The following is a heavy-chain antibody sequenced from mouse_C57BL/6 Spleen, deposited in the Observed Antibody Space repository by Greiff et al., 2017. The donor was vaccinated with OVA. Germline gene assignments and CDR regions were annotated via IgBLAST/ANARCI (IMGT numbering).Heavy chain of an antibody. CDR1: GFSFNTYA. J-gene: IGHJ4*01. Sequence: EVKLVESGGGLVQPKGSLKLSCAASGFSFNTYAMNWVRQAPGKGLEWVARTRSKSNNYATYYADSVKDRFTISRDDSESMLYLQMNNLKTEDTAMYYCVRDGSSPFYYAMDYWGQGTSVTVSS. D-gene: IGHD1-1*01. CDR2: TRSKSNNYAT. V-gene: IGHV10-1*01. CDR3: VRDGSSPFYYAMDY.